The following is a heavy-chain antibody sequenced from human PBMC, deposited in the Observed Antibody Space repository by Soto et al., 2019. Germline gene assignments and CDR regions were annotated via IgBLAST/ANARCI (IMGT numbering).Heavy chain of an antibody. CDR2: ISSSSRYI. CDR1: GFTFSSYS. J-gene: IGHJ3*02. CDR3: ARALRGAYDAFDI. D-gene: IGHD3-10*01. V-gene: IGHV3-21*01. Sequence: EVQLVESGGGLVKPGGSLRLSCAASGFTFSSYSMNWVRQAPGKGLEWVSSISSSSRYIYYADSVKGRFTISRDNAENSLYLQMNSLRAEDTAVYYCARALRGAYDAFDIWGQGTMVTVSS.